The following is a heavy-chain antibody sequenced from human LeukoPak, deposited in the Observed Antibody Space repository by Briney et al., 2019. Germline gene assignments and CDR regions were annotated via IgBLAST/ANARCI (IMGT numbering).Heavy chain of an antibody. D-gene: IGHD3-16*01. V-gene: IGHV3-23*01. CDR1: AFTLSSSA. CDR3: AKDRKIWYL. CDR2: ISDSGRTT. Sequence: PGGSLRLSCAASAFTLSSSAMSWVRQAPGKGLEWVSAISDSGRTTYYADSVKGRFTISRDNSKNTLYLQMNSLRVEDTAVYYCAKDRKIWYLWGQGTLVTVSS. J-gene: IGHJ5*02.